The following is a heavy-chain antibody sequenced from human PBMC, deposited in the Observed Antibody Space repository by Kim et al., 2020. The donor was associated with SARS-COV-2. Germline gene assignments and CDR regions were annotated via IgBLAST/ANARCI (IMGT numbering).Heavy chain of an antibody. J-gene: IGHJ4*02. Sequence: QKLQGRVTMTTDTATSTAYMELRSLRSDDTAVYYCARDCYDSSGYPYYDYWGQGTLVTVSS. D-gene: IGHD3-22*01. V-gene: IGHV1-18*01. CDR3: ARDCYDSSGYPYYDY.